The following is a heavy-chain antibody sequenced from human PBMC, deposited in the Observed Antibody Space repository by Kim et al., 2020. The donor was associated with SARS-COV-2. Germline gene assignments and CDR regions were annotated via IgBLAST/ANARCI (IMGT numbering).Heavy chain of an antibody. V-gene: IGHV3-33*06. D-gene: IGHD3-9*01. CDR2: IWYDGSNK. Sequence: GGSLRLSCAASGFTFSSYAMHWVRQAPGKGLEWVAVIWYDGSNKYYADSVKGRFTISRDNSKNTLYLQMNSLRAEDTAVYYCAKDMDILTAGLFDPWGQGTLVTVSS. J-gene: IGHJ5*02. CDR3: AKDMDILTAGLFDP. CDR1: GFTFSSYA.